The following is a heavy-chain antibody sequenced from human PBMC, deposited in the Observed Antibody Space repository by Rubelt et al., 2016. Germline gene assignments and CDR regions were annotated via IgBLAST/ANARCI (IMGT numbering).Heavy chain of an antibody. J-gene: IGHJ3*02. CDR1: GDTLSVFS. V-gene: IGHV1-24*01. CDR3: STADSSSWYDATDT. Sequence: QVQLVQSGAVLKKPGASVKVSCKVSGDTLSVFSIHWVRQAPGKGLEWMGGFDGEDGETVDAQNFQGRLIMTEDTVTDTAYMELSRLTSADTAVCYCSTADSSSWYDATDTWGQGTMVTVSS. CDR2: FDGEDGET. D-gene: IGHD6-13*01.